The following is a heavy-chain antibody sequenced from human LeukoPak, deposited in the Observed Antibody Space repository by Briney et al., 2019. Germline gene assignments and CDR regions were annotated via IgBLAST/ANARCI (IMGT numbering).Heavy chain of an antibody. J-gene: IGHJ4*02. D-gene: IGHD1-26*01. CDR3: ARDQWGAAPIFDY. CDR2: ISSSSSYI. V-gene: IGHV3-21*01. CDR1: GFTFSSYS. Sequence: GGSLRLSCAASGFTFSSYSMNWVRQAPGKGLEWVSSISSSSSYIYYADSVKGRFTISRDNAKNSLYLQMNSLRAEDTAVYYCARDQWGAAPIFDYWGQGTLVTVSS.